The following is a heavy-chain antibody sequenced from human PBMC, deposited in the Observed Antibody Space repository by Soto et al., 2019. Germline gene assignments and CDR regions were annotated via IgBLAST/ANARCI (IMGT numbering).Heavy chain of an antibody. V-gene: IGHV3-7*01. Sequence: VAVSGGGLVQPGGSLSVSCAASGFNFHSYWMTWVRQAPGKGLEWVANINDDGSDKKYVDSVKGRFTISRDNAKNSLYLKMESLRAEDTAVYYWSRYARTLWFEEGGQGTLVIVSS. CDR1: GFNFHSYW. CDR2: INDDGSDK. D-gene: IGHD3-10*01. J-gene: IGHJ4*02. CDR3: SRYARTLWFEE.